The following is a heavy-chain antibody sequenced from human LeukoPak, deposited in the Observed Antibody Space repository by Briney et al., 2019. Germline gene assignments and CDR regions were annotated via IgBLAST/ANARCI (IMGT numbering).Heavy chain of an antibody. Sequence: GGSLRLSCIASGITFCDFAMSWVRQAPGKGLEWVGFIRSEAHGGTTEYAASVKGRFTISRDDSKSIAYLQMNSLKTEDTAVYYCTRAEYYYGSGSYYRGYMDVWGKGTTVTVSS. J-gene: IGHJ6*03. CDR3: TRAEYYYGSGSYYRGYMDV. D-gene: IGHD3-10*01. CDR1: GITFCDFA. CDR2: IRSEAHGGTT. V-gene: IGHV3-49*04.